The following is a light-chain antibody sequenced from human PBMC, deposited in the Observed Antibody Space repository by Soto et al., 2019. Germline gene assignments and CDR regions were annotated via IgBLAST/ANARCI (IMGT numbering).Light chain of an antibody. CDR2: KAS. J-gene: IGKJ1*01. CDR3: QQYNSYPWT. V-gene: IGKV1-5*03. CDR1: QGISSW. Sequence: DIQMTQSPSTLSASVGDRVTITCRASQGISSWLVWYQQKPGKAPKLLIYKASTLESGVPSNFSGSGSGTEFTLTISSLQPEDFATYYCQQYNSYPWTFGQGTKVDVK.